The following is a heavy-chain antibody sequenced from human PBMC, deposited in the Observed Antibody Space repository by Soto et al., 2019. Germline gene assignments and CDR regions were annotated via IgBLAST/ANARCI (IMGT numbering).Heavy chain of an antibody. D-gene: IGHD6-19*01. Sequence: PSETLSLTCTVSGGSISSYYWSWIRQPPGKGLEWIGYIYNSGSTNYNPSLKSRVTISVDMSKNQFSLKLNSVTAADTAVYYCARHESSGWYYIHYWGQGTLVTVSS. J-gene: IGHJ4*02. CDR3: ARHESSGWYYIHY. CDR2: IYNSGST. CDR1: GGSISSYY. V-gene: IGHV4-59*08.